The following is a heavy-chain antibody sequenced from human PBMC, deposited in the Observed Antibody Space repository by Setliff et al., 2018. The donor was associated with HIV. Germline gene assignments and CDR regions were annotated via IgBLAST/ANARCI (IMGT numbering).Heavy chain of an antibody. Sequence: SETLSLTCSVSSDSISSGSYYWSWIRLPAGKGLEWIGQIHTSGSTNYNPSLKSRLTISIDTSKNQFSLKLNSVTAADTAVYYCARPYSYSSGWYFPWRDYYYMDVWGKGTTVTVSS. CDR1: SDSISSGSYY. CDR3: ARPYSYSSGWYFPWRDYYYMDV. V-gene: IGHV4-61*09. CDR2: IHTSGST. J-gene: IGHJ6*03. D-gene: IGHD6-19*01.